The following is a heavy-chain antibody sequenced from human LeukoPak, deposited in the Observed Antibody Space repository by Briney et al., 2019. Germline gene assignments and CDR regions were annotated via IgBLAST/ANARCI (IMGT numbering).Heavy chain of an antibody. CDR2: ICYSGNT. V-gene: IGHV4-31*03. J-gene: IGHJ3*02. Sequence: SETLSLTCNVSGDSIINAGNYWTWIRQHPGKGLEWIGYICYSGNTYYNPFLKSRVIMSIDTSKNQFSLTLNSLTAADTAMYYCAREKGNDALDIWGQGTMVTVSS. CDR1: GDSIINAGNY. CDR3: AREKGNDALDI.